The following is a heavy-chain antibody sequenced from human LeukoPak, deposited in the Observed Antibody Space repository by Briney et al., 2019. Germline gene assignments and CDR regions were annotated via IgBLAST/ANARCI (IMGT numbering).Heavy chain of an antibody. CDR3: ARDFSSIAARPSIFNWFDP. CDR1: GYTFTSYY. V-gene: IGHV1-46*01. D-gene: IGHD6-6*01. Sequence: ASVKVSCKASGYTFTSYYMHWVRQAPGQGLEWMGIINPSGGSTSYAQKFQGSVTMTRDTSTSTVYMELSSLRSEDTALYYCARDFSSIAARPSIFNWFDPWGQGTLVTVSS. CDR2: INPSGGST. J-gene: IGHJ5*02.